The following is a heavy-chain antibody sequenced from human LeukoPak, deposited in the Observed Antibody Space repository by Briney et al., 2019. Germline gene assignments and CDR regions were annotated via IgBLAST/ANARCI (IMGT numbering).Heavy chain of an antibody. V-gene: IGHV3-48*03. CDR2: ISSSGSTI. J-gene: IGHJ6*04. D-gene: IGHD3-10*01. CDR1: GFTFSSYE. CDR3: ARAKGLLWFGEGYYGMDV. Sequence: GGSLRLSCAASGFTFSSYEMNWVRQAPGKGLEWVSYISSSGSTIYYADSVKGRFTISRDNAKNSLYLQMNCLRAEDTAVYYCARAKGLLWFGEGYYGMDVWGKGTTVTVSS.